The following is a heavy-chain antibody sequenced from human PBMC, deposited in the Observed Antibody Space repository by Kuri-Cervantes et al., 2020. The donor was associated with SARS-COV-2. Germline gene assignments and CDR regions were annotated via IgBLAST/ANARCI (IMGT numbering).Heavy chain of an antibody. J-gene: IGHJ6*02. Sequence: GGSLRLSCATSGSTFSIFWMTWVRQAPGKGLEWVANINQDGSEKSYVDSVKGRFTISRDNAENSLYLQMNSLRAEDTAVYYCARGTLVPYYYDALDVWGQGTTVTVSS. CDR3: ARGTLVPYYYDALDV. D-gene: IGHD3-3*01. CDR2: INQDGSEK. CDR1: GSTFSIFW. V-gene: IGHV3-7*04.